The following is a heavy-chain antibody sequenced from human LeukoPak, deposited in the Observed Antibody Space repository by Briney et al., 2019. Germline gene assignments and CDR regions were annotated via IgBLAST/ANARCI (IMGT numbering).Heavy chain of an antibody. Sequence: ASVKVSCKCSVYIFTTYFCTWLRQAPGQRLDGMGWSSPYNDNRNSARKFQGRVTMTADTSTNPVYMEMRSLRSDDTAVYYCTRAYVTAVRDLTRYYLVYWGQGTLVTVSS. CDR2: SSPYNDNR. CDR1: VYIFTTYF. V-gene: IGHV1-18*04. D-gene: IGHD2-21*02. CDR3: TRAYVTAVRDLTRYYLVY. J-gene: IGHJ4*02.